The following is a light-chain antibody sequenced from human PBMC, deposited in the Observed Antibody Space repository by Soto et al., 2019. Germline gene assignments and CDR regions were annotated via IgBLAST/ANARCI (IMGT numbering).Light chain of an antibody. CDR3: QQYNKWPRT. J-gene: IGKJ1*01. CDR1: QSVTTN. V-gene: IGKV3-15*01. Sequence: ETVMTQSPPTLSVSPGERATLSCRASQSVTTNLAWYQQKPGQAPRLLIYGASTRASGIPARFSGSGSGTEFTLTISSLQSEDFAVYYCQQYNKWPRTFGQGTKVDIK. CDR2: GAS.